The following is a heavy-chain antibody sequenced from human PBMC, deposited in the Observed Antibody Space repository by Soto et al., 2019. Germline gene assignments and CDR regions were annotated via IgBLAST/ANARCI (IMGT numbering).Heavy chain of an antibody. J-gene: IGHJ5*02. D-gene: IGHD3-3*01. V-gene: IGHV1-2*02. Sequence: QVQLVQSGAEVKKPGASVKVSCKASGYTFTGYFMHWVRQAPGQGLEWMGGINSNSGATKYAQKFQGRVTLSRDTSISTAYMELSGLRSAATAVYYCARGGGTILAPLPWGQGTLVTVSS. CDR2: INSNSGAT. CDR1: GYTFTGYF. CDR3: ARGGGTILAPLP.